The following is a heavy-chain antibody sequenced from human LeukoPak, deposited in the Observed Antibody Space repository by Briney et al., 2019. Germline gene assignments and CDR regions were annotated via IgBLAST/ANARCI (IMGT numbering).Heavy chain of an antibody. J-gene: IGHJ6*02. Sequence: GGSLRLSCAASGFTFSDYYMSWIRQAPGKGLEWISYITSSGSTIYYADSVKGRFTISRDNAKNSLYLQMNSLRAEDTAVYYCARDLYDSSGPEEEGYYYYYYGMDVWGQGTTVTVSS. CDR2: ITSSGSTI. V-gene: IGHV3-11*04. D-gene: IGHD3-22*01. CDR1: GFTFSDYY. CDR3: ARDLYDSSGPEEEGYYYYYYGMDV.